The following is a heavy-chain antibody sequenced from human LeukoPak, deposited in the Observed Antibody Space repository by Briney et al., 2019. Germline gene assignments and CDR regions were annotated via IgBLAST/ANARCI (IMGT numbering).Heavy chain of an antibody. V-gene: IGHV1-69*13. CDR2: IIPIFGTA. J-gene: IGHJ4*02. Sequence: SVTVSCTASGGTFSIYAISWVRQAPGQGLEWMGGIIPIFGTANYAQKFQGRVTITADESTSTAYMELSSLRSEDTAVYYCARGPLGSYDYVWGSYRYTYFDYWGQGTLVTVSS. CDR3: ARGPLGSYDYVWGSYRYTYFDY. CDR1: GGTFSIYA. D-gene: IGHD3-16*02.